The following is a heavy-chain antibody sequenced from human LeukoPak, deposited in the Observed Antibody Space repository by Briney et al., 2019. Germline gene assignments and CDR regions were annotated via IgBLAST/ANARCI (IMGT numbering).Heavy chain of an antibody. CDR3: AKDLRITMIVVVTPPHDAFDI. J-gene: IGHJ3*02. Sequence: PGGSLRLSCAASGFTFSSYGMHWVRQAPGKGLEWVAVISYDGSNKYYADSVKGRFTISRDNSKNTLYLQMNSLRAEDTAVYYCAKDLRITMIVVVTPPHDAFDIWGQGTMVTVSS. CDR2: ISYDGSNK. D-gene: IGHD3-22*01. CDR1: GFTFSSYG. V-gene: IGHV3-30*18.